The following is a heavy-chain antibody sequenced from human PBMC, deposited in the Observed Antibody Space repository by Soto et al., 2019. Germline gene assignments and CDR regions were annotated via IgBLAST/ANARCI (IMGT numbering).Heavy chain of an antibody. CDR2: ISSSSIYI. Sequence: GGSLRLSLAASGFTFSSYSMNWVRQAPGKGLEWVSSISSSSIYIYYADSVKGRFTISRDHPKNSLYLQMNSLRAEDTAVYYCAREPGAYSGMADPDAFGIGGQGTMVTVSS. D-gene: IGHD6-13*01. CDR3: AREPGAYSGMADPDAFGI. J-gene: IGHJ3*02. V-gene: IGHV3-21*01. CDR1: GFTFSSYS.